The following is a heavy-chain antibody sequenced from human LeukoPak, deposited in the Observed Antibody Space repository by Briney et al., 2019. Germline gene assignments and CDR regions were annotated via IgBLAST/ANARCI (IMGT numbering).Heavy chain of an antibody. CDR3: ARDFKKFYDSSGYYA. V-gene: IGHV3-30*04. D-gene: IGHD3-22*01. J-gene: IGHJ5*02. CDR2: ISYDGSNK. CDR1: GFTFSSYA. Sequence: GGSLRLSCAASGFTFSSYAMHWVRQAPGKGLEWVAVISYDGSNKYYADSVKGRFTISRDNSKNTLYLQMNSLRAEDTAVYYCARDFKKFYDSSGYYAWGQGTLVTVSS.